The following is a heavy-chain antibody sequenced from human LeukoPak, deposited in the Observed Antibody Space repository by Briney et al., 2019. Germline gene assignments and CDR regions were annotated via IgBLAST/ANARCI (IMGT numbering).Heavy chain of an antibody. CDR3: AKSHSVAQRGYSDY. CDR2: VANSGVDT. CDR1: GFTFSTYA. D-gene: IGHD4-23*01. Sequence: GGSLRLSCAASGFTFSTYAMSWVRQAPGKGLEWVSTVANSGVDTYYADSVRGRFTISRDNSRNTVYLQINSLRAEDTAVYYCAKSHSVAQRGYSDYWGQGTLVTVSS. V-gene: IGHV3-23*01. J-gene: IGHJ4*02.